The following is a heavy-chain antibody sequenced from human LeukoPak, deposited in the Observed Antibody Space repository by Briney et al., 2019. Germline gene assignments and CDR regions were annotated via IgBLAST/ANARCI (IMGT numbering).Heavy chain of an antibody. J-gene: IGHJ5*02. CDR1: GGSITSSSYY. V-gene: IGHV4-39*01. CDR2: IHYTGRT. CDR3: ARIKEVRQGGPNWFDP. Sequence: PSETLSLTCSVSGGSITSSSYYWGWIRQSPEKGLEWIVSIHYTGRTDYNPSLKSRVTISVDTSENQVSLKVRSVTAADTAVYYCARIKEVRQGGPNWFDPWGQGTLVTVSS. D-gene: IGHD3-10*01.